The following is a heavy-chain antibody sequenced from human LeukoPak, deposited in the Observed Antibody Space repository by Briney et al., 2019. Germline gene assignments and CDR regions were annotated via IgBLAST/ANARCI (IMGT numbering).Heavy chain of an antibody. V-gene: IGHV1-2*04. D-gene: IGHD2-15*01. CDR2: INPNSGGT. CDR1: GYTFTGYY. J-gene: IGHJ4*02. Sequence: GASVKVSCKASGYTFTGYYVHWVRQAPGQGLEWMGWINPNSGGTNYAQKFQGWVTMTRDTSISTAYMELSRLRSDDTAVYYCARVSAIVVVVAAIPYFDYWGQGTLVTVSS. CDR3: ARVSAIVVVVAAIPYFDY.